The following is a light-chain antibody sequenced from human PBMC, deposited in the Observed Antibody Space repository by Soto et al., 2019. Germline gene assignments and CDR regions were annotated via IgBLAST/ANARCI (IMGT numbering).Light chain of an antibody. Sequence: TSTQPAFVSGSPSQWMTISCTETSSDVGSYNLVSWYQQHPGKAPKLMIYEGSKRPSGVSNRFSGSKSGNTASLTISGLQAEDEADYYCCSYAGSSTYVFGTGTKVTVL. CDR1: SSDVGSYNL. CDR3: CSYAGSSTYV. CDR2: EGS. J-gene: IGLJ1*01. V-gene: IGLV2-23*01.